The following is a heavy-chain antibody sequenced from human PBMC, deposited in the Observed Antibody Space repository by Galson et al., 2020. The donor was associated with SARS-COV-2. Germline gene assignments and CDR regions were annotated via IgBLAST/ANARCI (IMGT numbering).Heavy chain of an antibody. CDR3: ARGPPVLDYYVILSGYMGGHYDYGMDV. Sequence: SQASETLSLTCAVYGGSFSGYYWSWIRQPPGKGLEWSGEINHSGSTNYNPNPKSRVTISVDTSKNQISLELSSVTAADTAVYYCARGPPVLDYYVILSGYMGGHYDYGMDVWGQGTTVTVSS. D-gene: IGHD3-9*01. CDR1: GGSFSGYY. J-gene: IGHJ6*02. V-gene: IGHV4-34*01. CDR2: INHSGST.